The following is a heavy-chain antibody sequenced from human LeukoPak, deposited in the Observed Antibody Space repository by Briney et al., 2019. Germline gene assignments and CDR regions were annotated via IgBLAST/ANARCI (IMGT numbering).Heavy chain of an antibody. J-gene: IGHJ4*02. Sequence: PSGTLSLTCAVSGGSISSSNWWSWVRQPPGKGLEWIGEIYHSGSTNYNPSLKSRVTISVDKSKNQFSLKLSSVTAADTTVYYCARDAYSGSYHFDYWGQGTLVTVSS. CDR2: IYHSGST. CDR3: ARDAYSGSYHFDY. CDR1: GGSISSSNW. D-gene: IGHD1-26*01. V-gene: IGHV4-4*02.